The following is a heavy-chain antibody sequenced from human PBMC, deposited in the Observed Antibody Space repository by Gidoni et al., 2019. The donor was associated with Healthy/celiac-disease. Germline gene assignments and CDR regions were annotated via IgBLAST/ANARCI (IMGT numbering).Heavy chain of an antibody. CDR2: IYYSGST. CDR1: CGSISSDY. J-gene: IGHJ4*02. Sequence: QVQLQESGPGLVKPSETLSLTCTVSCGSISSDYWSWIRQPPGKGLEWIGYIYYSGSTNYIPSLKSRVTISVDTSKNQFSLKLSAVTAADTAVYYCARGSGSYFNYWGQGTLVTVSS. CDR3: ARGSGSYFNY. D-gene: IGHD1-26*01. V-gene: IGHV4-59*01.